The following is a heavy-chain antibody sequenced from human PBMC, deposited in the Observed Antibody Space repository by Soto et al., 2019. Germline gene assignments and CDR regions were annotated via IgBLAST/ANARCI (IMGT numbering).Heavy chain of an antibody. J-gene: IGHJ4*02. CDR2: ISAYNGNT. CDR3: ARVPSWRVGGYFDY. D-gene: IGHD2-15*01. V-gene: IGHV1-18*01. Sequence: GASVKLSCKESGYTFTSYGSSWVRQANGQGLEWMGWISAYNGNTNYAQKLQGRVTMTTDTSTSTAYMELRSLRSDDTAVYYCARVPSWRVGGYFDYWGQGTLVTVSS. CDR1: GYTFTSYG.